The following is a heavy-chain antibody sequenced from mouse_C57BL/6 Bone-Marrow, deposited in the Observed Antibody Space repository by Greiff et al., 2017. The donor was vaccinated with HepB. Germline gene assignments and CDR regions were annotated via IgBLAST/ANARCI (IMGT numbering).Heavy chain of an antibody. D-gene: IGHD2-4*01. CDR2: IYPGSGST. V-gene: IGHV1-55*01. Sequence: VQLQQPGAELVKPGASVKMSCKASGYTFTSYWITWVKQRPGQGLEWIGDIYPGSGSTNYNEKFKSKATLTVDTSSSTAYMQLSSLTSEDSAVYYCAYYDYGGEAWFAYWGQGTLVTVSA. CDR1: GYTFTSYW. J-gene: IGHJ3*01. CDR3: AYYDYGGEAWFAY.